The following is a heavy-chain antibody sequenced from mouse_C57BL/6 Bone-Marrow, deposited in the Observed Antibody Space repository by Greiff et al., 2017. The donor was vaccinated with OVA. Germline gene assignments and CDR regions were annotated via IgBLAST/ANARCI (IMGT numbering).Heavy chain of an antibody. CDR2: IEPEDGET. D-gene: IGHD1-1*01. V-gene: IGHV14-2*01. CDR3: ARWGIYYYGSRDWYFDV. CDR1: GFNIKDYY. Sequence: VQLQQSGAELVKPGASVKLSCTASGFNIKDYYMHWVKQRTEQGLEGNGRIEPEDGETKYDPKFQGKATITADTSSNTAYLKLSSLTSEDTAVYYCARWGIYYYGSRDWYFDVWGTGTTVTVSS. J-gene: IGHJ1*03.